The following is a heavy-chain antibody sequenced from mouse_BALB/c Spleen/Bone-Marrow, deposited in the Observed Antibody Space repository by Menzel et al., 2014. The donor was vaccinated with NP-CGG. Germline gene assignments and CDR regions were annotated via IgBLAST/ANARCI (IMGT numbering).Heavy chain of an antibody. D-gene: IGHD2-4*01. CDR1: GFNIKDTY. Sequence: VQLKESGAEIVKPGASVKLSCTASGFNIKDTYMHWVKQRPEQGLEWIGRIDPANGNTKYDPKFQGKATITADTSSNTAYLQLSSLTSEDTAVYYCARERDYDYAYAMDYWGQGTSVTVSS. CDR3: ARERDYDYAYAMDY. J-gene: IGHJ4*01. CDR2: IDPANGNT. V-gene: IGHV14-3*02.